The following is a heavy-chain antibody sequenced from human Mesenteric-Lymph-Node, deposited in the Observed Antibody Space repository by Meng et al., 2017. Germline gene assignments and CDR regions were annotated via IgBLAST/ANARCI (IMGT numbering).Heavy chain of an antibody. CDR2: RRGEKGKR. J-gene: IGHJ4*02. CDR1: GYTFTDFG. V-gene: IGHV1-18*01. Sequence: QVQLVQSGPEVKKTGASLKVSCKASGYTFTDFGISWVRQAPGQGLGGRGGRRGEKGKREEEKKGKGRGKRKADTWKGKRGGGVRNLGSDDTAVFYCTRGWGGGKGEGGEGGGQG. D-gene: IGHD3-16*01. CDR3: TRGWGGGKGEGGEG.